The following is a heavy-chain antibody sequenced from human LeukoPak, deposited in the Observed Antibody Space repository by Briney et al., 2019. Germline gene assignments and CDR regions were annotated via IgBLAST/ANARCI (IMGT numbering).Heavy chain of an antibody. D-gene: IGHD6-19*01. CDR2: IFGSGGSA. CDR3: GKTTTGYSSGQYPAWPVDY. J-gene: IGHJ4*02. CDR1: GFTFGSYA. V-gene: IGHV3-23*01. Sequence: GGSLRLSCEASGFTFGSYAMYWVRQAPGKGLEWVAGIFGSGGSAHYADSVKGRFTISRDNSKNTVYLQINSLRAEDTAVYYCGKTTTGYSSGQYPAWPVDYWGQGTLVTVSS.